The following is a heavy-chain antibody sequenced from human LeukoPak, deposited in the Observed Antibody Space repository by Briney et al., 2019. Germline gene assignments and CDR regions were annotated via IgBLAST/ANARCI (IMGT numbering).Heavy chain of an antibody. CDR1: GFSFSNYA. D-gene: IGHD6-13*01. J-gene: IGHJ6*02. CDR3: VREGAASGTENGAFNV. V-gene: IGHV3-30-3*01. Sequence: GGSLRLSCAASGFSFSNYAMHWVGQAPGKGLEWVAVISFDGTNKYYADSVKGRLTISRDNSENTLHLQMNSLRAEDTAVYFCVREGAASGTENGAFNVWGPGTTVTVSS. CDR2: ISFDGTNK.